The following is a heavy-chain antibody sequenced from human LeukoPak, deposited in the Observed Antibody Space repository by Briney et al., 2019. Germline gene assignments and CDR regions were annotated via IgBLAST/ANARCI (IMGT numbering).Heavy chain of an antibody. V-gene: IGHV3-30*18. CDR2: ISYDGSNK. J-gene: IGHJ4*02. Sequence: GRSLRLSCAASGFTFSSYGMHWVRQAPGKGLEWVAVISYDGSNKYYADSVKGRFTISRDNSKNTLYLQMNSLRAEDTAVYYCAKASIAAAGGFDYWGQGTLVTVSS. CDR1: GFTFSSYG. D-gene: IGHD6-13*01. CDR3: AKASIAAAGGFDY.